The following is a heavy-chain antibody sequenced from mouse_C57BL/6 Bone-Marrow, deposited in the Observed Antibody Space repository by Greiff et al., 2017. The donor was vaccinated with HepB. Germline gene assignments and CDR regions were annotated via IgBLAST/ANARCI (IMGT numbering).Heavy chain of an antibody. CDR1: GYSFTDYN. D-gene: IGHD2-5*01. CDR3: ARRCYYSNYGGFGY. Sequence: VQLQQSGPELVKPGASVKISCKASGYSFTDYNMNWVKQSNGKSLEWIGVINPNYGTTSYNQKFKGKATLTVDKSSSTAYMQLNSLTSEDSAVYYGARRCYYSNYGGFGYWGQGTLVTVSA. CDR2: INPNYGTT. V-gene: IGHV1-39*01. J-gene: IGHJ3*01.